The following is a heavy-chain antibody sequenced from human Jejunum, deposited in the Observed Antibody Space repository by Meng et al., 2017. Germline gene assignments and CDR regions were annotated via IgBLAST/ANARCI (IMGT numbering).Heavy chain of an antibody. CDR3: ARRDYSNWFYN. CDR2: IFYSGGT. D-gene: IGHD4-11*01. V-gene: IGHV4-39*01. J-gene: IGHJ5*01. CDR1: VGSIRSSSYY. Sequence: QLQLQEAGVGRAKPPETLSSTRTLSVGSIRSSSYYWGWIRQPPGKGLEWIGNIFYSGGTYYNPSLKSRVTISVDTSKNQFSLKLGPVTAAETAVYYCARRDYSNWFYNWGQGTLVTVSS.